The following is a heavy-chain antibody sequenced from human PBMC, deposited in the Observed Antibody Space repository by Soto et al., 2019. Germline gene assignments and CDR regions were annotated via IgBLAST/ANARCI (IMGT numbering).Heavy chain of an antibody. J-gene: IGHJ4*02. D-gene: IGHD6-13*01. Sequence: QVQLVQSGAEVKKPGASVKVSCKASGYTFTSYGISWVRQAPGQGLEWMGWISAYNGNTNYAQKLQGRVTMTTDTHTRTAYMELRSLISDDTAVYYCARDPVPYSRSPVGDFDYWGQGTLVTVSS. CDR3: ARDPVPYSRSPVGDFDY. CDR1: GYTFTSYG. V-gene: IGHV1-18*01. CDR2: ISAYNGNT.